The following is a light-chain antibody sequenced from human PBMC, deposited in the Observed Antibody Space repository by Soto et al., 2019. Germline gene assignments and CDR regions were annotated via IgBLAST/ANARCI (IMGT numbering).Light chain of an antibody. J-gene: IGKJ2*01. CDR3: QQSYSIPYT. CDR1: ESISSK. CDR2: AAS. V-gene: IGKV1-39*01. Sequence: DIPMTQSASSLSASVGDRVTITCRASESISSKLNWHQQKPGKAPKVLIYAASSLQSGVPSRFSGSGSGTDFTLTISSLQPEDFATYYFQQSYSIPYTFGQATNLEIK.